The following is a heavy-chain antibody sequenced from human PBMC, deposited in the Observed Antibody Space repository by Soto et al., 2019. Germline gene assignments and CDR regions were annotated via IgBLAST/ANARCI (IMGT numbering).Heavy chain of an antibody. D-gene: IGHD6-13*01. J-gene: IGHJ4*02. CDR1: GFTFSSYA. CDR2: ISGSGGST. V-gene: IGHV3-23*01. CDR3: AKARYSSSWYFDY. Sequence: GGSLRLSCAASGFTFSSYAMSWVRQAPGKGLEWVSAISGSGGSTYYADSVKGRFTISRDNSKNTLYLKMNSLRAEDTAVYYCAKARYSSSWYFDYWGQGTLVTVSS.